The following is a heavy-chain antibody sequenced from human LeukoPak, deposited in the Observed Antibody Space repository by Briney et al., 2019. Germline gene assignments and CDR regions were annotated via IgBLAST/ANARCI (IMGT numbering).Heavy chain of an antibody. V-gene: IGHV3-53*01. J-gene: IGHJ4*02. CDR1: GFTVSSNY. CDR2: IYSGGST. Sequence: PGGSLRLSCAASGFTVSSNYMSWVRQAPGKGLEWVSVIYSGGSTYYADSVKGRFTISRDNSKNTLYPQMNSLRAEDTAVYYCARDLEGYSSSWIFDYWGQGTLVTVSS. D-gene: IGHD6-13*01. CDR3: ARDLEGYSSSWIFDY.